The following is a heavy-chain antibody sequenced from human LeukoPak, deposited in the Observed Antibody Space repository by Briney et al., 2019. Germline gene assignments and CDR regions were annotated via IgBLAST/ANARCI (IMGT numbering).Heavy chain of an antibody. CDR1: GFPVSNNY. CDR3: ARELWGYCRVTCCPFGY. CDR2: MYLDGRT. Sequence: GGSLRLSCAASGFPVSNNYMSWVRQAPGPDLKWVAVMYLDGRTYSADSVKGRFTNSRDNSKNALDLQMTSLRAEDTAVYFFARELWGYCRVTCCPFGYWGQGALVTVSS. V-gene: IGHV3-66*02. J-gene: IGHJ4*02. D-gene: IGHD2-2*01.